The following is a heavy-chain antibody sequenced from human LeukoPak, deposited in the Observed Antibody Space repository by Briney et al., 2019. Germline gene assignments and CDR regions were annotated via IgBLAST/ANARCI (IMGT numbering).Heavy chain of an antibody. CDR1: GFTFSSYG. D-gene: IGHD2-2*01. J-gene: IGHJ4*02. CDR2: ISYDGSNK. Sequence: GGSLRLSCAASGFTFSSYGMHWIRQAPGKGLEWVAVISYDGSNKYYADSVKGRFTISRDNSKNTLYLQMNSLRAEDTAVYYCAKGYCSSTSCIDYWGQGTLVTVSS. V-gene: IGHV3-30*18. CDR3: AKGYCSSTSCIDY.